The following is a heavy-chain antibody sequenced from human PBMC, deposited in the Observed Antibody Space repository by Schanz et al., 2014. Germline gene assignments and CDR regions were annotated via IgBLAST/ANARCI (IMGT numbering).Heavy chain of an antibody. CDR3: ARIGGSVFDD. J-gene: IGHJ4*02. V-gene: IGHV3-11*01. CDR1: GFPFSDYF. CDR2: IGNGGVTI. Sequence: VQLLESGGGLVQPGGSPRLSCTASGFPFSDYFMAWIRQPPGRGLEWVSYIGNGGVTIYYADSVKGRFTISRDNSKNSLYLQMNSLRAEDTAVYYCARIGGSVFDDWGQGTLVNVSS. D-gene: IGHD3-10*01.